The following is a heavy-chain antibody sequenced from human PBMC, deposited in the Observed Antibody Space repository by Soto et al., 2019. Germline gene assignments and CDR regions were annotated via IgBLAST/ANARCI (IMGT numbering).Heavy chain of an antibody. CDR1: GGSISSYY. CDR2: IYYSGST. Sequence: SETLSLTCTFSGGSISSYYWSLIRQPPGKGLEWIGYIYYSGSTNYNPSLKSRVTISVDTSKNQFSLKLSSVTAADTAVYYCARHESIAAEAGAFDYWGQGTLVTVSS. D-gene: IGHD6-13*01. V-gene: IGHV4-59*08. CDR3: ARHESIAAEAGAFDY. J-gene: IGHJ4*02.